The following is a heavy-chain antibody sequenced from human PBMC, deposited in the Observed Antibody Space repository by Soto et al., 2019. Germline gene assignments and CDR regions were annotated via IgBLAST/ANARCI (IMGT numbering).Heavy chain of an antibody. V-gene: IGHV4-59*01. CDR2: MYYSGST. D-gene: IGHD5-12*01. Sequence: PSETLSLTCTVSGGSISSFYWSWIRQPPGKGLEWIGYMYYSGSTNYNPSLRSRVTISVDTSKNQFSLKLSSVTAADTAVYYCARDGYYFEYWGQGTLVTVS. CDR1: GGSISSFY. J-gene: IGHJ4*02. CDR3: ARDGYYFEY.